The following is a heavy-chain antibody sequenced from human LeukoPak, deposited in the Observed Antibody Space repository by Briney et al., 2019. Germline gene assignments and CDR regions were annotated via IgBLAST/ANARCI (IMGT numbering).Heavy chain of an antibody. CDR2: ISYDGSNK. D-gene: IGHD3-22*01. CDR1: GFTFSSYA. Sequence: AGGSLRLSCAASGFTFSSYAMHWVRQAPGKGLEWVAVISYDGSNKKYADSVKGRFTISRDNSKNTLYLQMNSLRAEDTAVYYCARENYDSSGYGYFDYWGQGTLVTVSS. V-gene: IGHV3-30*04. J-gene: IGHJ4*02. CDR3: ARENYDSSGYGYFDY.